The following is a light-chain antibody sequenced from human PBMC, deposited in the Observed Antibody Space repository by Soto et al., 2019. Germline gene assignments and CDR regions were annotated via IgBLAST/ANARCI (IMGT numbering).Light chain of an antibody. CDR2: GAY. J-gene: IGKJ4*01. CDR1: QSVSSN. V-gene: IGKV3-15*01. CDR3: QQYNNWPLT. Sequence: EIVMTQSPATLSVSPGERATLSCRASQSVSSNLAWYQQKPGQAPRLLIYGAYTRATGIPARFSGSGSGTEFTLTVSSRQSEDFAVYYCQQYNNWPLTFGGGTKVEIK.